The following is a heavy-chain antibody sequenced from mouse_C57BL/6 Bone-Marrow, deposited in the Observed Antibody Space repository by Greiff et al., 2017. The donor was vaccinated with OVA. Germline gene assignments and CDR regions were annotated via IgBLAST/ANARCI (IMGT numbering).Heavy chain of an antibody. CDR3: ASWEGYPAWFAY. D-gene: IGHD2-2*01. CDR1: GYTFTSYG. Sequence: QVQLQQSGAELARPGASVKLSCKASGYTFTSYGISWVKQRTGQGLEWIGEIYPRSGNTYYNEKFKGKATLTADKSSSTAYMELRSLTSEDSAVYFCASWEGYPAWFAYWGQGTLVTVSA. CDR2: IYPRSGNT. J-gene: IGHJ3*01. V-gene: IGHV1-81*01.